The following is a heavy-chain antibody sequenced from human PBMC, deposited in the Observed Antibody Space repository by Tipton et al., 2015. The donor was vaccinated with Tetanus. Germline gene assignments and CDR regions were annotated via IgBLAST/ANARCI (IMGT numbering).Heavy chain of an antibody. CDR2: IRRSGDAT. CDR3: ARPLGDSGSYIFDY. Sequence: QLVQSGGGLVQPGRSLRLSCAASGFTFDDYAMHWVRQVPGTGLEWVSAIRRSGDATSYGDSVKGRFTISRDDSKNTVFLQMNSLRAEDTAVYYCARPLGDSGSYIFDYWGQGTLVTVSS. J-gene: IGHJ4*02. V-gene: IGHV3-23*04. D-gene: IGHD1-26*01. CDR1: GFTFDDYA.